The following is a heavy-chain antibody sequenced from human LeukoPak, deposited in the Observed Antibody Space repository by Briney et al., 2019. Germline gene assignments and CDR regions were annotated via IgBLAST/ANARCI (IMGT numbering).Heavy chain of an antibody. J-gene: IGHJ4*02. CDR3: ATSESQTKFDF. D-gene: IGHD1/OR15-1a*01. CDR1: GSSFTTYW. V-gene: IGHV5-51*01. CDR2: IFPGDSDT. Sequence: GASLQISCQGSGSSFTTYWVGWVRQMPGKGLQWMGIIFPGDSDTIYSPSFQGQVTISADKSITTAYLRWSSLKASDTAMYYCATSESQTKFDFWGQGTLVTVSS.